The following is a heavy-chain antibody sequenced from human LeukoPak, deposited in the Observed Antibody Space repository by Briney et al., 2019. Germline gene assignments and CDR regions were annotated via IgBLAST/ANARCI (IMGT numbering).Heavy chain of an antibody. J-gene: IGHJ4*02. CDR3: ARATSILEWQALDY. CDR1: GGTFSSYA. CDR2: IIPIFGTA. V-gene: IGHV1-69*05. Sequence: GASVKVSCKASGGTFSSYAISWVRQAPGQGLEWMGGIIPIFGTADYAQKFQGRVTITTDESTSTAYMELSSLRSEDTAVYYCARATSILEWQALDYWGQGTLVTVSS. D-gene: IGHD3-3*01.